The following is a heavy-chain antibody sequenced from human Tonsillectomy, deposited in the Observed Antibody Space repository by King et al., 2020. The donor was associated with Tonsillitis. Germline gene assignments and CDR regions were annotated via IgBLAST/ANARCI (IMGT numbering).Heavy chain of an antibody. J-gene: IGHJ4*02. CDR2: MYLGDSDT. D-gene: IGHD1-26*01. Sequence: VQLVQSGAEVKKPGESLKISCNVSGYTFTNYWIGWVRQMPGKGLEWMGIMYLGDSDTKYSPSFQGQVTISADKSINTAYLQWSSLKASDTAMYYCARGRGNGLLLYYWGQGTLVTVSS. CDR1: GYTFTNYW. V-gene: IGHV5-51*01. CDR3: ARGRGNGLLLYY.